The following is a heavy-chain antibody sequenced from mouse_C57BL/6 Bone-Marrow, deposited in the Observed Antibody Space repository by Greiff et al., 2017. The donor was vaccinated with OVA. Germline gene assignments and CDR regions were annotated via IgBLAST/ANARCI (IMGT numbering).Heavy chain of an antibody. Sequence: EVKLMESGGGLVKPGGSLKLSCAASGFTFSSYAMSWVRQTPEKRLEWVATISDGGSYTYYPDNVKGRFTISRDNAKNNLYLQMSHLKSEDTAMYFCARDDYYGSSYLFAYWGQGTLVTVSA. CDR2: ISDGGSYT. V-gene: IGHV5-4*01. J-gene: IGHJ3*01. CDR3: ARDDYYGSSYLFAY. D-gene: IGHD1-1*01. CDR1: GFTFSSYA.